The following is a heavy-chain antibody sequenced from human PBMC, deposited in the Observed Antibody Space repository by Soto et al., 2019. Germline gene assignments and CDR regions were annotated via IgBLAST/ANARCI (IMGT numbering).Heavy chain of an antibody. Sequence: PGGSLKISRKGSGYSLSRYWIGWGRQIPGKGLEWMGIIDPGDSDTRYSSSFQGQVTISADKSISTAYLQWSSLKASDTAMYYCARTAAAGKYYYGVDVWGQGTTVTVSS. V-gene: IGHV5-51*01. J-gene: IGHJ6*02. D-gene: IGHD6-13*01. CDR1: GYSLSRYW. CDR3: ARTAAAGKYYYGVDV. CDR2: IDPGDSDT.